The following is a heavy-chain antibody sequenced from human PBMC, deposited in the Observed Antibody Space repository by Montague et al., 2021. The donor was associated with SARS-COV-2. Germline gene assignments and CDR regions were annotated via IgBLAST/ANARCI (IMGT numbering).Heavy chain of an antibody. V-gene: IGHV4-4*07. CDR1: GDSITNHY. Sequence: SETLSLTCSVSGDSITNHYWSWIRQPAGKGLEWIGRMHFTGKTNFSPSFSSRLTMSADTSKNQFSLKLTSVTAADTAIYFSARDRFDFGAGRQGTLDFWGQGTLVTVSS. J-gene: IGHJ4*02. D-gene: IGHD3-10*01. CDR3: ARDRFDFGAGRQGTLDF. CDR2: MHFTGKT.